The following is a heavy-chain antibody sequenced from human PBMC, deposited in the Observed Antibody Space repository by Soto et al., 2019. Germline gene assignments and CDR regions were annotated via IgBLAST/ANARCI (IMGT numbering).Heavy chain of an antibody. J-gene: IGHJ5*02. D-gene: IGHD3-3*01. CDR1: GGTFSSYT. V-gene: IGHV1-69*02. Sequence: VASVKVSCKASGGTFSSYTVSWVRQAPGQGLEWMGRIIPILGIANYAQKFQGRVTITADKSTSTAYMELSSLRSEDTAVYYCARSIFGVANPNWFDPWGQGTLVTVSS. CDR3: ARSIFGVANPNWFDP. CDR2: IIPILGIA.